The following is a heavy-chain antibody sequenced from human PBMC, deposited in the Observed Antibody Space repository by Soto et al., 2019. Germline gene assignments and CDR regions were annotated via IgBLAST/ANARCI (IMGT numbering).Heavy chain of an antibody. D-gene: IGHD1-1*01. CDR2: IYHRGST. V-gene: IGHV4-30-2*01. CDR3: ARDQLEGNWFDP. Sequence: QLQLQESGSGLVRPSQTLFLTCAVSGGSLSSGGYSWNWIRQPPGKGLEWIGYIYHRGSTLYNPSLKSRVTVSVDKSKNQFSLKRSSVTAADTAVYYCARDQLEGNWFDPWGQGTLVTVSS. J-gene: IGHJ5*02. CDR1: GGSLSSGGYS.